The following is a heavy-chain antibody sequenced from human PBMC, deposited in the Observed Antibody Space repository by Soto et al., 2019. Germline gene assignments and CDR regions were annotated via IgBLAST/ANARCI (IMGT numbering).Heavy chain of an antibody. CDR3: ASTLANWDGYYYYYYYMDV. CDR2: ISSSGSTI. J-gene: IGHJ6*03. D-gene: IGHD1-26*01. Sequence: QVQLVESGGGLVKPGGSLRLSCAASGFTFSDYYMSWIRQAPGKGLEWVSYISSSGSTIYYADSVKGRFTISRDNAKHSLYLQMNSLRAEDTAVYYCASTLANWDGYYYYYYYMDVWGKGTTVTVSS. V-gene: IGHV3-11*01. CDR1: GFTFSDYY.